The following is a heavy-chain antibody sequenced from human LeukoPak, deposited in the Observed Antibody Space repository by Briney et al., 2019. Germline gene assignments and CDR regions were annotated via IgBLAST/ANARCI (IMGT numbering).Heavy chain of an antibody. CDR3: AREEIRDFDY. V-gene: IGHV3-21*05. Sequence: GGSLRLSCAASGFSFSSDSMTWVRQAPGKGLEWVSYISSSSSYIYYADSVKGRFTIPRDNAKNSLYLQMNSLRAEDTAVYYCAREEIRDFDYWGQGTLVTVSS. CDR2: ISSSSSYI. J-gene: IGHJ4*02. CDR1: GFSFSSDS.